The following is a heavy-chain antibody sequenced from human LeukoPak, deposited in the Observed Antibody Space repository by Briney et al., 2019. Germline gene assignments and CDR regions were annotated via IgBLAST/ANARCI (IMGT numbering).Heavy chain of an antibody. J-gene: IGHJ4*02. CDR3: VSAYGSGSYYVFDY. CDR1: GGSISSYY. V-gene: IGHV4-59*01. D-gene: IGHD3-10*01. Sequence: SETLSLTCTVSGGSISSYYGSWSRQPPGMGLEWIGYIYYSGSTNYNPPLKGRVTISLDKSKNQFFSKLSPVTASGPAGVYCVSAYGSGSYYVFDYWGQGTLVTVSS. CDR2: IYYSGST.